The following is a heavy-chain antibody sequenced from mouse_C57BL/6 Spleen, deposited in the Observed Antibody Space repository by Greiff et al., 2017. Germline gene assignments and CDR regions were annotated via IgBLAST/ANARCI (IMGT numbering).Heavy chain of an antibody. CDR2: IYPGDGDT. J-gene: IGHJ4*01. D-gene: IGHD1-1*01. V-gene: IGHV1-80*01. CDR3: ATPLYGSSDYAMDY. CDR1: GYAFSSYW. Sequence: QVQLQQSGAELVKPGASVKISCKASGYAFSSYWMNWVKQRPGKGLEWIGQIYPGDGDTNYNGKFKGKATLTADKSSSTAYMQLSSLTSEDSAVYFCATPLYGSSDYAMDYWGQGTSVTVSS.